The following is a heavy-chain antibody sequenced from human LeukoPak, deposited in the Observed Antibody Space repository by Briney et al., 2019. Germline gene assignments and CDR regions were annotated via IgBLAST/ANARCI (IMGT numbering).Heavy chain of an antibody. CDR1: GFTFSSYS. Sequence: PGGSLRLSCAASGFTFSSYSMNWVRQAPGKGLEWVSAISGSGDSTYYADSVKGRFTISRDNSKNTLFLQMNGLRAEDTAVYYCAKKHPISPMVGTTLDSWGQGTLVTVSS. V-gene: IGHV3-23*01. D-gene: IGHD1-26*01. CDR3: AKKHPISPMVGTTLDS. J-gene: IGHJ4*02. CDR2: ISGSGDST.